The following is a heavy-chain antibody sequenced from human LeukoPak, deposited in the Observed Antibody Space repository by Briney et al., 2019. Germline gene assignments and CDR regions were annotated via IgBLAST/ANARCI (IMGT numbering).Heavy chain of an antibody. J-gene: IGHJ2*01. CDR1: GGSISSYY. CDR2: IYYTGST. V-gene: IGHV4-59*01. Sequence: PSETLSLTCIVSGGSISSYYWSWIRQTPGKGLEWIGYIYYTGSTNYNPSLKSRVTISVDTSKNPVSLKLSSVTAAATAVYYCARYGPRWYFDLWGRGTLVTVSS. D-gene: IGHD3-10*01. CDR3: ARYGPRWYFDL.